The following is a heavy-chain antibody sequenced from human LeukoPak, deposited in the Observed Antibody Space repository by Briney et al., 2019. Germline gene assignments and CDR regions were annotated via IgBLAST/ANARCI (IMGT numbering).Heavy chain of an antibody. J-gene: IGHJ4*02. Sequence: ASVKVSCKASGGTFSSYAISWVRQAPGQGLEWMGWMNPNSGNTGYAQKFQGRVTITRNTSISTAYMELSSLRSEDTAVYYCARGEYDSSGYYFNYWGQGTLVTVSS. D-gene: IGHD3-22*01. CDR1: GGTFSSYA. CDR3: ARGEYDSSGYYFNY. CDR2: MNPNSGNT. V-gene: IGHV1-8*03.